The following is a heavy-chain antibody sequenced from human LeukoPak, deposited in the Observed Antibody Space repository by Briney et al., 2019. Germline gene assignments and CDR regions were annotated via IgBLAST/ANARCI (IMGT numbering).Heavy chain of an antibody. CDR3: GAGRTGYLDY. J-gene: IGHJ4*02. D-gene: IGHD1-1*01. V-gene: IGHV1-18*01. Sequence: RRASVKVSCKASGYTFTSYDINWVRQAPGHGLEWMGWISAYNGYTNFPEKFQDRVTLTTDTSTNTAYMELRSLTSDDTAVYYCGAGRTGYLDYWGQGTLVTVSS. CDR2: ISAYNGYT. CDR1: GYTFTSYD.